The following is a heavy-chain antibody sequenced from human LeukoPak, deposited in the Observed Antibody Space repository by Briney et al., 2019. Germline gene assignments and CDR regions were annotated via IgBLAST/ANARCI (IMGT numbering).Heavy chain of an antibody. J-gene: IGHJ1*01. D-gene: IGHD3-22*01. CDR2: ISGSGGST. V-gene: IGHV3-23*01. CDR1: GFTFSSYA. Sequence: GGSLRLCCAASGFTFSSYAMSWVRQAPGKGLEWVSAISGSGGSTYYADSVKGRFTISRDNSKNTLYLQMNSLRAEDTAVYYCAKAGPRYLYYYDSSDWGQGTLVTVSS. CDR3: AKAGPRYLYYYDSSD.